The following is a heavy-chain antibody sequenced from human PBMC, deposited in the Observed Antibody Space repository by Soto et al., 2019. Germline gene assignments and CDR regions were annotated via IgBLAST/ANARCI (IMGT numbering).Heavy chain of an antibody. D-gene: IGHD1-7*01. J-gene: IGHJ3*02. CDR2: INPNSGGT. CDR3: ARDFPDTGTTRLGAFDI. CDR1: GYTFTGYY. Sequence: RASVXVSCKASGYTFTGYYMHWVRQAPGQGLEWMGWINPNSGGTNYAQKFQGWVTMTRDTSISTAYMELSRLRSDDTAVYYCARDFPDTGTTRLGAFDIWGQGTMVTVSS. V-gene: IGHV1-2*04.